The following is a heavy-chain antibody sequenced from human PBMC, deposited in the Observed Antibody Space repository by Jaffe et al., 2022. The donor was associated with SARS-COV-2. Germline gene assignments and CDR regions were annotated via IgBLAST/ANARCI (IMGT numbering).Heavy chain of an antibody. V-gene: IGHV3-23*01. Sequence: EVQLLESGGGLVQPGGSLRLSCAASGFTFSNYAMSWVRQAPGKGLEWVSSISGSGGSPYYADSVKGRFTISRDSSEDTLYLQMNSLRAEDTAVYYCAKALNPDFWSGYPTGYFDYWGQGTLVTVSS. CDR2: ISGSGGSP. J-gene: IGHJ4*02. D-gene: IGHD3-3*01. CDR3: AKALNPDFWSGYPTGYFDY. CDR1: GFTFSNYA.